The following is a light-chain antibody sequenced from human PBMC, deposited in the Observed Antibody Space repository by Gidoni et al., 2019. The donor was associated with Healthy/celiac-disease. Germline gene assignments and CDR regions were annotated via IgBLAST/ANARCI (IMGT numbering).Light chain of an antibody. CDR2: GAS. CDR3: QHSGT. V-gene: IGKV3-20*01. J-gene: IGKJ2*01. CDR1: QSVSSSY. Sequence: EIVLTQSPGNLSLSPGERATLSCTASQSVSSSYLAWYQQKPGQAPRLLIYGASSRATGIPDRFSGSGSGTDFTLTISRLEPEDFAVYYCQHSGTFGQGTKLEIQ.